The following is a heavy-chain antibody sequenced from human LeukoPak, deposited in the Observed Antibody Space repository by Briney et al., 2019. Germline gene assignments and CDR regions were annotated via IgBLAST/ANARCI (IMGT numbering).Heavy chain of an antibody. J-gene: IGHJ5*02. CDR2: TIPIFGTA. Sequence: SVKVSCKASGGTFSSYAISWVRQAPGQGLEWMGGTIPIFGTANYAQKFQGRVTITTDESTSTAYMELSSLRSEDTAVYYCARELYGDYGSPWFDPWGQGTLVTVSS. CDR3: ARELYGDYGSPWFDP. CDR1: GGTFSSYA. V-gene: IGHV1-69*05. D-gene: IGHD4-17*01.